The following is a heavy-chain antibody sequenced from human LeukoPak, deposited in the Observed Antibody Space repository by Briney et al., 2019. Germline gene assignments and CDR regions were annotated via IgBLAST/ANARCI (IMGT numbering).Heavy chain of an antibody. D-gene: IGHD5-18*01. CDR2: ISTSSGYI. J-gene: IGHJ4*02. Sequence: GGSLRLSCAASGFTFSSYSMNWVRQAPGKGLEWVSSISTSSGYIYYADSVKGRFTISRDNAKTSLYLQMNSLRAEDAAVYYCARDLSGVTGCTYGRGIDYWGQGTLVTVSS. CDR1: GFTFSSYS. CDR3: ARDLSGVTGCTYGRGIDY. V-gene: IGHV3-21*01.